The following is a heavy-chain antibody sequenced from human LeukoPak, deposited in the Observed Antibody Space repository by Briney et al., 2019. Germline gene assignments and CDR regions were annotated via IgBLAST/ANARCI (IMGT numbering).Heavy chain of an antibody. CDR1: GFSLTTSGMC. D-gene: IGHD3-10*01. CDR2: IDWDGNK. Sequence: SGPTLVNPTQTLTLTCTFSGFSLTTSGMCVSWIRQPPGKALEWLARIDWDGNKYYSTSLNTGLTISKDTSRNQVVLTMTNVDPLDSATYFCARMVCYGAGYYYYYYMDVWGKGTTVTVSS. CDR3: ARMVCYGAGYYYYYYMDV. V-gene: IGHV2-70*11. J-gene: IGHJ6*03.